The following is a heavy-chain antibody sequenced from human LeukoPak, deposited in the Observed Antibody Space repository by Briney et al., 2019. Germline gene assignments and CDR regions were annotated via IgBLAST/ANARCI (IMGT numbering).Heavy chain of an antibody. CDR3: ARGPTYSIYAY. D-gene: IGHD4-11*01. CDR2: IIPISDTA. J-gene: IGHJ4*02. V-gene: IGHV1-69*13. Sequence: SVKVSCKNAGLTFITYAFTWVRQAPGQGLEGMGGIIPISDTAIYAQKFRGRVTITADESTSTAYMELSTLRSEDTAVYYCARGPTYSIYAYWGQGTLVTVSS. CDR1: GLTFITYA.